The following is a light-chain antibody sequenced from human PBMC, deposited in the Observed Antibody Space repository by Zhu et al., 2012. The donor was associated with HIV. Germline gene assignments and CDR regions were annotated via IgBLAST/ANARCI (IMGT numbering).Light chain of an antibody. Sequence: EIVLTQSPGTLSLSPGERATLSCRASQTIRNNYFGWYHQKPGQAPRLLITGASNRATGIPGRFSGRASGTDYTLTIAGLEPEDSGMYYCQQYGSPPYTFGQGTKLEIK. CDR1: QTIRNNY. CDR3: QQYGSPPYT. J-gene: IGKJ2*01. V-gene: IGKV3-20*01. CDR2: GAS.